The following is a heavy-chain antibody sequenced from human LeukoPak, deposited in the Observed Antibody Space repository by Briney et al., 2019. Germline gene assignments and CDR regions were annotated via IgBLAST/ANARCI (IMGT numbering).Heavy chain of an antibody. J-gene: IGHJ4*02. Sequence: GGSLRLSCAASGFTFSYYTMNWVRQAPGKGLEWVAVIWYDGSNKYYADSVKGRFTISRDNSKNTLYLQMNSLRAEDTAVYYCARPYSSSWYGYFDYWGQGTLVTVSS. CDR2: IWYDGSNK. D-gene: IGHD6-13*01. V-gene: IGHV3-33*08. CDR3: ARPYSSSWYGYFDY. CDR1: GFTFSYYT.